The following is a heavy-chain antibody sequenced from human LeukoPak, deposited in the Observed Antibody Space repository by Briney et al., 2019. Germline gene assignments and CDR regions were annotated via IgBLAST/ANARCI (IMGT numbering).Heavy chain of an antibody. Sequence: SETQSLTCTVSGGSISSSSYYWGWIRQHPGQGLEWIGSIYYSGSTYYNPSLKSRVTISVDTSKNQFSLKLSSVTAADTAVYYCARPVSGYSYGPFDYWGQGTLVTVSS. J-gene: IGHJ4*02. V-gene: IGHV4-39*01. CDR2: IYYSGST. CDR3: ARPVSGYSYGPFDY. CDR1: GGSISSSSYY. D-gene: IGHD5-18*01.